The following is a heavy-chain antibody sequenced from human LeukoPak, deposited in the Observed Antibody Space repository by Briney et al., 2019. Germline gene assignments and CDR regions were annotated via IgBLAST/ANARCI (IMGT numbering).Heavy chain of an antibody. CDR1: GFSFSSFW. D-gene: IGHD6-19*01. CDR2: IKEDGSRN. Sequence: SGGSLRLSCAASGFSFSSFWMTWVRQAPGKGLEWVANIKEDGSRNHCVDSVKGRFTISRDNAKNSLFMQMSSLRVEDTAVYYCARANSAGWFDYWGQGNLVTVSS. V-gene: IGHV3-7*04. CDR3: ARANSAGWFDY. J-gene: IGHJ4*02.